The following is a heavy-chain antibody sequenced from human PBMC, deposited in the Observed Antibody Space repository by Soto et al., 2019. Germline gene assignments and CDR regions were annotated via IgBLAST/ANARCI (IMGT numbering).Heavy chain of an antibody. CDR2: IYSGGST. Sequence: GGSLRLSCAASGFTVSSNYMSWVRQAPGKGLEWVSVIYSGGSTYYADSVKGRFTISRDNSKNTLYLQMNSLRAEDTAVYHCARTSYYYDSSGYGNYWGQGTLVTVSS. D-gene: IGHD3-22*01. J-gene: IGHJ4*02. CDR1: GFTVSSNY. CDR3: ARTSYYYDSSGYGNY. V-gene: IGHV3-53*01.